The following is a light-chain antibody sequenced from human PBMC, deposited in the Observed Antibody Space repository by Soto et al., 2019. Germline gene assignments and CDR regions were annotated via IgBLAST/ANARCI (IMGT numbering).Light chain of an antibody. CDR2: TNN. Sequence: QPVLTQTPSASGTPGQRVTISCSGSSTNIGRNYVHWYQQLPGTAPKLLIYTNNQRPSGVPDRFSGSRSGTSASLAISGPRSEEGVVYYCAAWDDGLFVVVFGGGPKLTVL. V-gene: IGLV1-47*02. CDR3: AAWDDGLFVVV. J-gene: IGLJ2*01. CDR1: STNIGRNY.